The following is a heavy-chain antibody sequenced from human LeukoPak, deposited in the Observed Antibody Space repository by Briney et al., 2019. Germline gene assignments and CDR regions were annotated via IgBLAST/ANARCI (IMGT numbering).Heavy chain of an antibody. J-gene: IGHJ4*02. D-gene: IGHD6-13*01. CDR2: INPNGGGT. CDR3: ARDRSIAAAGTMGY. CDR1: GYTFTGYY. Sequence: GASVKVSCKASGYTFTGYYMHWVRQAPGQGLEWMGWINPNGGGTNYAQKFQGRVTMTRDTSISTAYMELSRLRSDDTAVYYCARDRSIAAAGTMGYWGQGTLVTVSS. V-gene: IGHV1-2*02.